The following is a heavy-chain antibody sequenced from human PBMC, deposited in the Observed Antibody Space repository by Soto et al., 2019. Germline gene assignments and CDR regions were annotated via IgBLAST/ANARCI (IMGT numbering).Heavy chain of an antibody. CDR3: AKSVYNWNDGFFDY. Sequence: QVQLVESGGGVVQPGRSLRLSCAASGFTFSTYGMHWVRQGPGKGLEWVAVISYDGNNKYYADSVKGRFTISRDNSKNTLYLQMSSLRAEDTAVYYCAKSVYNWNDGFFDYWGQGTLVTVSS. J-gene: IGHJ4*02. D-gene: IGHD1-1*01. V-gene: IGHV3-30*18. CDR1: GFTFSTYG. CDR2: ISYDGNNK.